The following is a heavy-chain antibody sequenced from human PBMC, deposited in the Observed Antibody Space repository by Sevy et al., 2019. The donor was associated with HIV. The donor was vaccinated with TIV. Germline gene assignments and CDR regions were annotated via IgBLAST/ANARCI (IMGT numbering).Heavy chain of an antibody. CDR1: GFTLSDYY. CDR2: ISGNDNTK. Sequence: GGSLRLSCAASGFTLSDYYMSWIRQAPGKGLEWVSYISGNDNTKYYADSVKGRFTISRDNAKNSLYLQMNSLRTEDTAVYYCARDHGDDGDLGDYYYFDMDVWGQGTTVTVSS. J-gene: IGHJ6*02. CDR3: ARDHGDDGDLGDYYYFDMDV. D-gene: IGHD4-17*01. V-gene: IGHV3-11*01.